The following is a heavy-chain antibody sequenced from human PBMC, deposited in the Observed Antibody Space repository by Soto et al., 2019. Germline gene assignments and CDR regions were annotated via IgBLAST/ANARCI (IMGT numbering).Heavy chain of an antibody. CDR2: IYSGGST. J-gene: IGHJ3*02. D-gene: IGHD3-10*01. Sequence: EVQLVETGGGLIQPGGSLRLSCAASGFTVSSNYMSWVRQAPGKGLEWVSVIYSGGSTYYEDSVKGRFTIFRDNYKNTLDLQMNSLRAEDTAVDYCARSLTYYYAMGAFDIWGQGTMVTVSS. CDR1: GFTVSSNY. CDR3: ARSLTYYYAMGAFDI. V-gene: IGHV3-53*02.